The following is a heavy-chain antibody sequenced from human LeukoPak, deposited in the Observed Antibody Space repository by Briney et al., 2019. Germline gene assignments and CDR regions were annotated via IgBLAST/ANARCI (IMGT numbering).Heavy chain of an antibody. CDR3: ARGGIVVVPAASGGHWFDP. CDR2: INPSGGST. J-gene: IGHJ5*02. D-gene: IGHD2-2*01. CDR1: GYTFTGYY. Sequence: GASVKVSCKASGYTFTGYYMHWVRQAPGQGLEWMGIINPSGGSTSYAQKFQGRVTMTRDMSTSTVYMELSSLRSEDTAVYYCARGGIVVVPAASGGHWFDPWGQGTLVTVSS. V-gene: IGHV1-46*01.